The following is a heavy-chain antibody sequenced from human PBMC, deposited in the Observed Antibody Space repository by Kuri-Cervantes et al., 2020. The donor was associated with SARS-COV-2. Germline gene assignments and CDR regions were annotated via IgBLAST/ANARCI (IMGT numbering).Heavy chain of an antibody. D-gene: IGHD2-2*01. Sequence: ASVKVSCKASGYSLTNYDMIWVRQAPGQGLEWMGWIGINNGNKVYAQKFQGRVTMTTDTSTNTASMELTSLRSDDTAVYYCARKGVVVPTPVDYYYAMDVWGQGTTVTVSS. CDR3: ARKGVVVPTPVDYYYAMDV. V-gene: IGHV1-18*01. J-gene: IGHJ6*02. CDR2: IGINNGNK. CDR1: GYSLTNYD.